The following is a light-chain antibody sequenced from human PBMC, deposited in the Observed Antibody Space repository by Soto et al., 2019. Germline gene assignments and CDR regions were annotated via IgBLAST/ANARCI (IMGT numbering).Light chain of an antibody. J-gene: IGKJ1*01. CDR1: QSLLHSNGYNY. V-gene: IGKV2-28*01. Sequence: DIVMTQSPLSLPVTPGEPASISCRSSQSLLHSNGYNYLDWYLQKPGQSPQLLIYLGSNRASGVSDRFSGSGSGTYFTLKISRVEAEDVGVYYCMQALQTRWTFGQGTKVEIK. CDR2: LGS. CDR3: MQALQTRWT.